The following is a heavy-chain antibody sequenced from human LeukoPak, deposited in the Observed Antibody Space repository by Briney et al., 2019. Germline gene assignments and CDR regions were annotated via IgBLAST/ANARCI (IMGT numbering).Heavy chain of an antibody. J-gene: IGHJ6*02. Sequence: ASVKVSCKASGYTFTGYYMHWVRQAPGQGLEWMGWINPNSGGTNYAQKFQGRVTMTRATSISTAYMELSRLRSDDTAVYYCARPQLPYYYYGMDVWGQGTTVTVSS. CDR2: INPNSGGT. CDR1: GYTFTGYY. CDR3: ARPQLPYYYYGMDV. D-gene: IGHD2-2*01. V-gene: IGHV1-2*02.